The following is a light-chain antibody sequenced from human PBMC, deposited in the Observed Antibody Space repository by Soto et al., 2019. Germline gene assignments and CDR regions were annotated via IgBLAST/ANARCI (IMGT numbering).Light chain of an antibody. J-gene: IGKJ2*01. Sequence: DIQMTQSTSSLSASVGERVTITCRASQVIYNFVAWFQQRPGRPPKPLIYAASVLQSGVSSKFSGSGSGTDFTLTIISLQPEDSATYYCQQYFTYPHTFGQGTTLEIK. CDR1: QVIYNF. V-gene: IGKV1-16*02. CDR2: AAS. CDR3: QQYFTYPHT.